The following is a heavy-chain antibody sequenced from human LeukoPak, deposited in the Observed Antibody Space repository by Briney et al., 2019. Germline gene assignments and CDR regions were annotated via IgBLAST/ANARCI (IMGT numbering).Heavy chain of an antibody. CDR1: GFTFSSYA. V-gene: IGHV3-23*01. D-gene: IGHD3-9*01. CDR2: ISGSGGST. J-gene: IGHJ4*02. Sequence: GGSLRLSCAASGFTFSSYAMSWVRQAPGKGLEWVSAISGSGGSTYYADSVKGRFTISRDNSKNTLCLQMNSLRAEDTAVYYCAKDKGHYDILTGYYNAPDYWGQGTLVTVSS. CDR3: AKDKGHYDILTGYYNAPDY.